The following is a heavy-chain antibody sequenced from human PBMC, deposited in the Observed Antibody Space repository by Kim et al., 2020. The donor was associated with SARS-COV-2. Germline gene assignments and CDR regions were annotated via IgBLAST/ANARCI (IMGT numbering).Heavy chain of an antibody. CDR3: ARIGYYDFWNSYFTYSDS. D-gene: IGHD3-3*01. Sequence: KGRFTISRDNSKNTLTLQMNSLRAEDTALFYCARIGYYDFWNSYFTYSDSWGQGTLVTVSP. J-gene: IGHJ4*02. V-gene: IGHV3-23*01.